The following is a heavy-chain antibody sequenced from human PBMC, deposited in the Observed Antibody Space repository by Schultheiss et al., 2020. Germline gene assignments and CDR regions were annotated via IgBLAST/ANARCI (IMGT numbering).Heavy chain of an antibody. V-gene: IGHV3-33*06. CDR3: AKDSVDCSGGSCYEGEYYYGMDV. CDR1: GFTFSSYG. J-gene: IGHJ6*02. D-gene: IGHD2-15*01. CDR2: IWYDGSNK. Sequence: GGSLRLSCAASGFTFSSYGMHWVRQAPGKGLEWVAVIWYDGSNKYYADSVKGRFTISRDNSKNTLYLQMNSLRAEDTAVYYCAKDSVDCSGGSCYEGEYYYGMDVWGQGTTVTVSS.